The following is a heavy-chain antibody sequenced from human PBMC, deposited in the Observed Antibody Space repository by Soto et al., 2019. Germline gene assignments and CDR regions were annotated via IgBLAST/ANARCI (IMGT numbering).Heavy chain of an antibody. CDR1: GGTFSSYA. CDR3: ARGEVVVPAACESLYYYYGMDV. D-gene: IGHD2-2*01. J-gene: IGHJ6*02. Sequence: GAAVKFSFKASGGTFSSYAISWVRQAPGQGLDCIGGIIPIFGTANYAQKFQGRVTITADKSTSTAYMELSSLRSEDTAVYYCARGEVVVPAACESLYYYYGMDVWVQGTTVTVS. V-gene: IGHV1-69*06. CDR2: IIPIFGTA.